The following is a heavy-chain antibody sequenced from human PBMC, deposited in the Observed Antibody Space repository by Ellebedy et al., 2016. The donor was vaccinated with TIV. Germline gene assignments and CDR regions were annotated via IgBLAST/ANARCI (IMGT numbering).Heavy chain of an antibody. CDR1: GGSISSVGYY. CDR3: VGGSTVTQLRNFEH. V-gene: IGHV4-31*03. J-gene: IGHJ1*01. CDR2: IYYSGST. Sequence: MPGESLRLSCTVSGGSISSVGYYWTWIRQLPGKGLEWIGHIYYSGSTHYNPSLNSRVTISVDPSKNQFSLKLSSVIAADTAVYYGVGGSTVTQLRNFEHWGQGTLVTVSS. D-gene: IGHD5-12*01.